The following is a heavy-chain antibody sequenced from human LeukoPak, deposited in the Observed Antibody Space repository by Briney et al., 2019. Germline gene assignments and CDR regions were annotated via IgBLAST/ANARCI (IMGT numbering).Heavy chain of an antibody. D-gene: IGHD7-27*01. CDR3: AKDDWGFSWYFDR. CDR1: GFTFSSYA. CDR2: ISGSGGST. V-gene: IGHV3-23*01. Sequence: PGGSLRLSCGASGFTFSSYAMSWVRQAPGKGLEWVSAISGSGGSTYYADSVKGRFTISRDNSKNTLYLQMNSLRAEDTAVYYCAKDDWGFSWYFDRWGRGTLVTVCS. J-gene: IGHJ2*01.